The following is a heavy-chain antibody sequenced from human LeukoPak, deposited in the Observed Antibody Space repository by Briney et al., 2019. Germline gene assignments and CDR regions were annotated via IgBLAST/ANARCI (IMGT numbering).Heavy chain of an antibody. V-gene: IGHV1-2*02. CDR2: INPNSGGT. Sequence: ASVKVSCKAPGYTFTGYYMHWVRQAPGQGLEWMGWINPNSGGTNYAQKFQGRVTMTTDTSITTAYMELTRLRSDDTAVYYCANWAATIRNFNYWGQGTLVTVSS. CDR1: GYTFTGYY. CDR3: ANWAATIRNFNY. D-gene: IGHD5-12*01. J-gene: IGHJ4*02.